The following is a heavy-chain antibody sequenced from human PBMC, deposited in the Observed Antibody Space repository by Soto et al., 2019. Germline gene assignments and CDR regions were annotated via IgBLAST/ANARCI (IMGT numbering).Heavy chain of an antibody. CDR2: VRISTGRA. J-gene: IGHJ4*02. CDR3: VRETPETYNFDY. V-gene: IGHV1-46*01. CDR1: GYTFINYY. Sequence: ASVKVSCKASGYTFINYYIHWVRQAPGHGLEWIGIVRISTGRASYAQKFQGRVTVTCDTSTSTVYMEMSSLRSEDTAMYYCVRETPETYNFDYWGLGSLVTVSS.